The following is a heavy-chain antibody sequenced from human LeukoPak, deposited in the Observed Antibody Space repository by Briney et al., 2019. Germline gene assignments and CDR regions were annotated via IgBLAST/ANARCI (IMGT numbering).Heavy chain of an antibody. J-gene: IGHJ4*02. V-gene: IGHV3-48*03. D-gene: IGHD3-22*01. Sequence: GGSLRLSCVGSGFTFNSYEMNWVRQAPGKGLEWVSYISGSGSTIYYADSVKGRFTISRDNAKNSLYLQMNSLRAEDTAVYYCARDHFYDSSGYYFRNFDYWGQGTLVTVSS. CDR3: ARDHFYDSSGYYFRNFDY. CDR2: ISGSGSTI. CDR1: GFTFNSYE.